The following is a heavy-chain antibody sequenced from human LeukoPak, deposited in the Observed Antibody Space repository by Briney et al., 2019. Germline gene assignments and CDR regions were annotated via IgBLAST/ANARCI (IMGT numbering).Heavy chain of an antibody. V-gene: IGHV3-73*01. Sequence: GGSLRLSCAASGFTFSGSAMHWVRQASGKGLEWVGRIRSKANSYATAYAASVKGRFTISRDDSKNTAYLQMNSLKTEGTAVYYCTTTMGASVAFDIWGQGTMVTVSS. J-gene: IGHJ3*02. CDR1: GFTFSGSA. CDR2: IRSKANSYAT. D-gene: IGHD1-26*01. CDR3: TTTMGASVAFDI.